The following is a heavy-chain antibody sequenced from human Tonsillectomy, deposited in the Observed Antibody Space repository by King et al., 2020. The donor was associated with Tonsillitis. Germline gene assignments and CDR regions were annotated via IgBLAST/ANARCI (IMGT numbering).Heavy chain of an antibody. CDR3: ARDSRVVAAGDYFDY. Sequence: VQLVQSGAEVKKPGASVKVSCKASGYSFRSNGISWVRQAPGQGFEWVGWISAYNGDTHYAQKVQGRVTLTTDTSKSTAYMELRSLRSDDTAVYYCARDSRVVAAGDYFDYWGQGTLVTVSS. D-gene: IGHD2-2*01. V-gene: IGHV1-18*04. J-gene: IGHJ4*02. CDR2: ISAYNGDT. CDR1: GYSFRSNG.